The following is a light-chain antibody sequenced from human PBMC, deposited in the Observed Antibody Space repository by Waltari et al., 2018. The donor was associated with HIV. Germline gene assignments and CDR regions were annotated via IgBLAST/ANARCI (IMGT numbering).Light chain of an antibody. J-gene: IGLJ3*02. CDR1: SSDVGGYNS. V-gene: IGLV2-11*01. Sequence: QSALTQPRSVSGSPGQSVTIPCTGTSSDVGGYNSVSWYQQHPGKAPKVMIYDVSKRPSGVPDRFSGSKSGNTASLTISGLQAEDEADYYCCSYAGSYTWVFGGGTKMTVL. CDR2: DVS. CDR3: CSYAGSYTWV.